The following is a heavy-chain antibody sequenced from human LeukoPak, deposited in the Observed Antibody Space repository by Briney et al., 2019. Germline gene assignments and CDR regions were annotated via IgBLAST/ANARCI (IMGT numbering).Heavy chain of an antibody. Sequence: KSSETLSLTCTVSGGSISSSSYYWGWIRQPPGKGLEWIGSIYYSGSTYYNPSLKSRVTISVDTSKNQFSLKLSSVTAADTAVYYCARGLDTTHDGYWFDPWGQGTLVTVSS. V-gene: IGHV4-39*07. CDR3: ARGLDTTHDGYWFDP. D-gene: IGHD5-18*01. CDR2: IYYSGST. J-gene: IGHJ5*02. CDR1: GGSISSSSYY.